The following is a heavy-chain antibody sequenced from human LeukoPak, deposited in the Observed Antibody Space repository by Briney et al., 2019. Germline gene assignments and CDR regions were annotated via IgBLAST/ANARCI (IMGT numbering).Heavy chain of an antibody. J-gene: IGHJ4*02. CDR1: EFTFSSYW. V-gene: IGHV3-74*01. CDR3: TRDLSGTYYGRFDY. CDR2: INTDGSSA. D-gene: IGHD1-26*01. Sequence: PGGSLRLSCAASEFTFSSYWMHWVRQAPGKGLLWVSRINTDGSSANFADSVRGRFTISRDNAKNTLYLQMNSLRAEDTAVYYCTRDLSGTYYGRFDYWGQGTLVTVSS.